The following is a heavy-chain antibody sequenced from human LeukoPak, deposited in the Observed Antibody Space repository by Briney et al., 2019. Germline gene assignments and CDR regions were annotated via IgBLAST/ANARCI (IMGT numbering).Heavy chain of an antibody. Sequence: PGGSLRLSCAASGFTFDDYAMHWVRQAPGKGLEWVSGISWNSDSKGYADSVKGRFTISRDNSKNTLYLQMNSLRAEDSAVYYCARDEDSGSSDAFDIWGQGTMVTVSS. V-gene: IGHV3-9*01. CDR1: GFTFDDYA. CDR3: ARDEDSGSSDAFDI. CDR2: ISWNSDSK. D-gene: IGHD1-26*01. J-gene: IGHJ3*02.